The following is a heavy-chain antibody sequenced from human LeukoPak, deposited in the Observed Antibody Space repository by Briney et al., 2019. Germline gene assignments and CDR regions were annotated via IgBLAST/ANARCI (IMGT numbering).Heavy chain of an antibody. CDR3: ATGDPGTYYYYYGMDV. V-gene: IGHV1-24*01. CDR2: FDPEVGKT. Sequence: ASVKVSCKVSGYTITVLSMHSARQAPGPGIEWMGGFDPEVGKTIYAQKFQGRVTMTEDTSTDTAYMELSSLRSEDTAVYYCATGDPGTYYYYYGMDVWGQGTTVTVSS. J-gene: IGHJ6*02. CDR1: GYTITVLS. D-gene: IGHD1-1*01.